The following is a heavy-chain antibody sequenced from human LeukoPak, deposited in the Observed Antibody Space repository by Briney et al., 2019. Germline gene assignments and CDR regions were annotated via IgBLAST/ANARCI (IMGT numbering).Heavy chain of an antibody. CDR1: GYTFTTYS. CDR2: INPSGGST. CDR3: AREYLVGNSSSWYSGWFDP. V-gene: IGHV1-46*01. Sequence: GASVKVSFKASGYTFTTYSMHWVRQAPGQGLEWMGVINPSGGSTSYAQEFQGRVTMTRDMSTSTVYMELSSLRSEDTAVYYGAREYLVGNSSSWYSGWFDPWGQGTLVTVSS. J-gene: IGHJ5*02. D-gene: IGHD6-13*01.